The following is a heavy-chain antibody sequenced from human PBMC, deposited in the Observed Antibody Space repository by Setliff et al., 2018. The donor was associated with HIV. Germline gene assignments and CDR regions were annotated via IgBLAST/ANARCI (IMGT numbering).Heavy chain of an antibody. Sequence: PSETLSLTCTVSGGSISSSSYYWGWIRQPPGKGLEWIGSIYSSGSTNYNPSRKSRVTMSLDTSKNQFSLKLSSLTVADTALYYCAGGIAADVYWGQGTLVTVSS. CDR3: AGGIAADVY. J-gene: IGHJ4*02. V-gene: IGHV4-39*07. D-gene: IGHD6-13*01. CDR1: GGSISSSSYY. CDR2: IYSSGST.